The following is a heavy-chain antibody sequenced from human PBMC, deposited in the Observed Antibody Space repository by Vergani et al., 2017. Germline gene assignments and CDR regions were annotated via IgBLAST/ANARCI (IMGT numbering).Heavy chain of an antibody. Sequence: QVKLQESGPGLVQPSETLSLTCTVSGASVNSYYWSWIRQPPGKGLEWMGYVSFRGDTLYDPSVKGRMTISLNTSSNQFFLSLTSVTAADTAVYYCARSRINYGSGSPDYWGQGTLVSVSS. CDR2: VSFRGDT. D-gene: IGHD3-10*01. J-gene: IGHJ4*02. CDR1: GASVNSYY. V-gene: IGHV4-59*02. CDR3: ARSRINYGSGSPDY.